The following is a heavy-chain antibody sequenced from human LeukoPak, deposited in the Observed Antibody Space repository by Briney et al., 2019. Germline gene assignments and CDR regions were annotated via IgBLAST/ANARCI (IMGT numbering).Heavy chain of an antibody. V-gene: IGHV3-7*01. J-gene: IGHJ4*02. CDR1: GFTFSNAW. CDR2: MKEDGSQE. CDR3: VRDLGGRSGH. D-gene: IGHD1-26*01. Sequence: GGSLRLSCAASGFTFSNAWMNWVRQAPGKGLEWVANMKEDGSQETYVDSVKGRFTISRDNAKNSLYLQMNNVRAEDTAVYYCVRDLGGRSGHWGQGTLVTVSS.